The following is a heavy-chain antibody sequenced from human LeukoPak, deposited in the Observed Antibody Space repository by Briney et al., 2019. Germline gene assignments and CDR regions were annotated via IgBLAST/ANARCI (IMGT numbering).Heavy chain of an antibody. V-gene: IGHV3-53*01. J-gene: IGHJ4*02. D-gene: IGHD5-24*01. CDR2: IYTDGST. Sequence: GGSLRLSCAASGFIVSSNYMNWVRQAPGKGLEWVSVIYTDGSTYYADSVKGRFTISRDISRNTVHLHMNSLRAGDTAVYYCARDPHGYNSYFDYWGQGTLVTVSS. CDR1: GFIVSSNY. CDR3: ARDPHGYNSYFDY.